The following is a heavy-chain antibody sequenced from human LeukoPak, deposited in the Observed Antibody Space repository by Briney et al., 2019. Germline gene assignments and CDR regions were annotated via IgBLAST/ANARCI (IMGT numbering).Heavy chain of an antibody. D-gene: IGHD2-8*01. J-gene: IGHJ4*02. CDR1: GYTFTSYG. Sequence: ASVKVSCKASGYTFTSYGISWVRQAPGQGLEWMGWISAYNGNTNYAQKLQGRVTMTTDTSTSTAYMELRSLRSDDTAVCYCARGGYCTNGVCPFYFDYWGQGTLVTVSS. V-gene: IGHV1-18*01. CDR3: ARGGYCTNGVCPFYFDY. CDR2: ISAYNGNT.